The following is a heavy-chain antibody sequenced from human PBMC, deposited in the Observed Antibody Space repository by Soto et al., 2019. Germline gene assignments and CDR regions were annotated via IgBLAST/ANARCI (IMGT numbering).Heavy chain of an antibody. V-gene: IGHV3-23*01. D-gene: IGHD6-13*01. CDR3: AKSGYSSSWYKQYFDD. CDR2: ISGSGGST. Sequence: GGSLRLSCAASGFTFSSYAMSWVRQAPGKGLEWVSPISGSGGSTYYADSVKGRFTISRDNSKNMLYLQMNSLRAEDTAVYYCAKSGYSSSWYKQYFDDWGQGTLVTVSS. J-gene: IGHJ4*02. CDR1: GFTFSSYA.